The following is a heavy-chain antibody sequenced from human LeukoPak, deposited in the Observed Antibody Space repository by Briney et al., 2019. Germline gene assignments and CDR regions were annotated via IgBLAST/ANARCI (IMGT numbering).Heavy chain of an antibody. V-gene: IGHV3-30*18. J-gene: IGHJ5*02. Sequence: GGSLRLSCAASGFTFYNYGMHWVRQAPGKGLEWVAVISHDGSDIHYGDSVKGRFTISRDNSKNTLYLQMNSLRVEDTAVYYCAKDPYRVVVATGNYLDPWGQGTLVTVSA. CDR2: ISHDGSDI. CDR1: GFTFYNYG. CDR3: AKDPYRVVVATGNYLDP. D-gene: IGHD2-21*01.